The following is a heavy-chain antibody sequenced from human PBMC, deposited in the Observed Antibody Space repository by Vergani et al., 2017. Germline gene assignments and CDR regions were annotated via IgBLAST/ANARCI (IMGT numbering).Heavy chain of an antibody. J-gene: IGHJ4*02. CDR1: GFTFSSYA. CDR3: ASSSSAVFDY. D-gene: IGHD6-13*01. CDR2: ISYDGSNK. V-gene: IGHV3-30-3*01. Sequence: VQLLESGGGLVQPVGSLRLSCAASGFTFSSYAMHWVRQAPGKGLEWVAVISYDGSNKYYADSVKGRFTISRDNSKNTLYLQMNSLRAEDTAVYYCASSSSAVFDYWGQGTLVTVSS.